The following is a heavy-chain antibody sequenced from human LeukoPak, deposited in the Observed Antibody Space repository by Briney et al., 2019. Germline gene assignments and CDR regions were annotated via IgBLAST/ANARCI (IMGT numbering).Heavy chain of an antibody. CDR3: ARSPHGGNVLFDF. CDR1: RFTVSSNY. Sequence: GGSLRLSCAASRFTVSSNYMSWVRQAPGKGLEWVSVIYSGGNIYYADSVKGRFTISRDNSENTLYLQMNSLRAEDTAVYYCARSPHGGNVLFDFWGQGTLVTVSS. V-gene: IGHV3-66*01. J-gene: IGHJ4*02. CDR2: IYSGGNI. D-gene: IGHD4-23*01.